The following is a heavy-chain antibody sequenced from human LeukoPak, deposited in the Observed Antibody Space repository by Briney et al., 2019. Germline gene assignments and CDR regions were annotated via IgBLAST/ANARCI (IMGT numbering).Heavy chain of an antibody. Sequence: GGSLSLSCAASGFTFSSYAMSWVRQAPGKGLEWVSAISGSGGSTYYADSVKGRFTISRDNSKNTLYLQMNSLRAEDTAVYYCAKDQGAVGYFYFDYWGQGILVTVSS. CDR3: AKDQGAVGYFYFDY. D-gene: IGHD5-18*01. CDR2: ISGSGGST. CDR1: GFTFSSYA. J-gene: IGHJ4*02. V-gene: IGHV3-23*01.